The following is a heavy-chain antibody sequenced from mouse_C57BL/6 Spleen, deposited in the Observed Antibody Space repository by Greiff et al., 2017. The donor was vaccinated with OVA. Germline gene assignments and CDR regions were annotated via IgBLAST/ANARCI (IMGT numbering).Heavy chain of an antibody. CDR2: IYPGSGNT. Sequence: QVQLKESGAELVRPGASVKLSCKASGYTFTDYYINWVKQRPGQGLEWIARIYPGSGNTYYNEKFKGKATLTAEKSSSTAYMQLRSLTSEDSAVYFCASPLYGSSPSYAMDYWGQGTSVTVSS. CDR1: GYTFTDYY. D-gene: IGHD1-1*01. V-gene: IGHV1-76*01. CDR3: ASPLYGSSPSYAMDY. J-gene: IGHJ4*01.